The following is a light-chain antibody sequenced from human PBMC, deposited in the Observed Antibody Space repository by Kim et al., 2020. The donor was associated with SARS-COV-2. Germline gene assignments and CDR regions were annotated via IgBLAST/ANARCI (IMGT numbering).Light chain of an antibody. CDR3: SSHASPNNAFV. CDR1: SSAVGRYDF. J-gene: IGLJ1*01. Sequence: SVTISCTGTSSAVGRYDFVSWYQHHPGKAPKVIIYEVTKRSSGVPDRFSGSKSGNTASLTVSGLQAEDEADYYCSSHASPNNAFVFGTGTKVTVL. CDR2: EVT. V-gene: IGLV2-8*01.